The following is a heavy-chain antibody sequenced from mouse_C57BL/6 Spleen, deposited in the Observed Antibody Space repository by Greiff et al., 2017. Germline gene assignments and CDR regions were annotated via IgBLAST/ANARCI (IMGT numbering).Heavy chain of an antibody. Sequence: EVKVEESGPGLVKPSQSLSLTCSVTGYSITSGYYWNWIRQFPGNKLEWMGYISYDGSNNYNPSLKNRSSITRDTSKNQFFLKLNSLTTEDTATYYCARDYSYAMDYWGQGTSVTVSS. V-gene: IGHV3-6*01. D-gene: IGHD2-12*01. J-gene: IGHJ4*01. CDR3: ARDYSYAMDY. CDR1: GYSITSGYY. CDR2: ISYDGSN.